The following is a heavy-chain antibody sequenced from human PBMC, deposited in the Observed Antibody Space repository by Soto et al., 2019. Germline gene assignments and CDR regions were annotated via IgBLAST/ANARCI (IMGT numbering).Heavy chain of an antibody. Sequence: QVQLVQSGAEVKKPGASVKVSCKASGYTFSGYYMHWVRQAPGQGLEWMGWINPNSGGTNYAQKFQGRVTMTRDTSISTAYMELSRLRSDDTAVYYCASEVAATDYYYYGMDVWGQGTTVTVSS. D-gene: IGHD2-15*01. CDR3: ASEVAATDYYYYGMDV. CDR2: INPNSGGT. V-gene: IGHV1-2*02. J-gene: IGHJ6*02. CDR1: GYTFSGYY.